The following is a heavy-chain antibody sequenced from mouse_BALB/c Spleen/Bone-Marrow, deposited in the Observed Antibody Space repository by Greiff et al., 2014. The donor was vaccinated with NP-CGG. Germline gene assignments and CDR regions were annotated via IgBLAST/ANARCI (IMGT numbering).Heavy chain of an antibody. D-gene: IGHD1-1*01. CDR3: ARYRYYGSSGWDY. CDR1: GFNIKDTY. CDR2: IDPANGNT. V-gene: IGHV14-3*02. J-gene: IGHJ4*01. Sequence: VQLQQSGAELVKPGASVKLSCTASGFNIKDTYIHWVKQRPEQGLEWIGRIDPANGNTKYDPKFQGKATITADTSSNTAYLHLSSRTSEDTAVYYCARYRYYGSSGWDYWGQGTSVTVSS.